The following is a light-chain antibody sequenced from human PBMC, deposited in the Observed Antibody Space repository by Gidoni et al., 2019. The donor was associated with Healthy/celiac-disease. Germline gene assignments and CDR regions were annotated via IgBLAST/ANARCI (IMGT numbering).Light chain of an antibody. CDR3: QQYGSSPLT. J-gene: IGKJ4*01. V-gene: IGKV3-20*01. CDR1: QSVSSSY. CDR2: GAS. Sequence: EIVLTQSPGTMYLSPGARATLACRASQSVSSSYLAWYQQKPGQAPRLLIYGASRRATGIPDRFSGSGSGTDFTLTISRLEPEDVAVYYCQQYGSSPLTFGGGTKVEIK.